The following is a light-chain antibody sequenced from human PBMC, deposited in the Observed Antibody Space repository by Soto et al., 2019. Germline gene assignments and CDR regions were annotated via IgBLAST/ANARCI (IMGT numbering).Light chain of an antibody. CDR1: QAINNY. V-gene: IGKV1-9*01. CDR3: QQFSSYPLT. J-gene: IGKJ4*01. CDR2: AAS. Sequence: DIQLAQSPSFLSASVGDRVTITCRASQAINNYLAWYQQKPGKAPKLLIYAASTLQSGVPSRFSGSGSGAEFTLTIASLQPEDFATYYCQQFSSYPLTFGGGIKVEIK.